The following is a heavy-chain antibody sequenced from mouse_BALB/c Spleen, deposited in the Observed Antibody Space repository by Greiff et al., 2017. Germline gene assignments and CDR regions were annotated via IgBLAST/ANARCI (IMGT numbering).Heavy chain of an antibody. Sequence: ELQLQESGPELVKPGASVKMSCKASGYTFTSYVMHWVKQKPGQGLEWIGYINPYNDGTKYNEKFKGKATLTSDKSSSTAYMELSSLTSEDSAVYYCARRDYRYDGGYAMDYWGQGTSVTVSS. D-gene: IGHD2-14*01. V-gene: IGHV1-14*01. CDR2: INPYNDGT. CDR1: GYTFTSYV. J-gene: IGHJ4*01. CDR3: ARRDYRYDGGYAMDY.